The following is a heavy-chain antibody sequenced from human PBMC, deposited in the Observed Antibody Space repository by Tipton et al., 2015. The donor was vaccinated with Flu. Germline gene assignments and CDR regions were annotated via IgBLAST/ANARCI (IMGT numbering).Heavy chain of an antibody. CDR2: IYSSDST. CDR1: GFIVSSDY. V-gene: IGHV3-53*01. D-gene: IGHD2-2*01. Sequence: SLRLSCAASGFIVSSDYMSWVRQAPGKGLEWLSVIYSSDSTSYADSVRGRFTVSRDNSQNTLYLQMNNLRVEDTAVYYCAKRYCSSTTCYIPDALAIWGQGTMVTVSS. J-gene: IGHJ3*02. CDR3: AKRYCSSTTCYIPDALAI.